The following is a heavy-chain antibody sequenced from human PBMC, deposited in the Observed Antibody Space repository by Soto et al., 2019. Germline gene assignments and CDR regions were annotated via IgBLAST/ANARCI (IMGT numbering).Heavy chain of an antibody. J-gene: IGHJ6*02. D-gene: IGHD2-15*01. CDR3: ASRIGYYYGMDV. CDR1: GFSLSTSGVG. Sequence: KESGPTLVKPTQTLTLTCTFSGFSLSTSGVGVGWIRQPPGKALEWLALIYWNDDKRYSPSLKSRLTITKDTSKNQVVLTMTNMDPVDTATYYCASRIGYYYGMDVWGQGTTVTVSS. V-gene: IGHV2-5*01. CDR2: IYWNDDK.